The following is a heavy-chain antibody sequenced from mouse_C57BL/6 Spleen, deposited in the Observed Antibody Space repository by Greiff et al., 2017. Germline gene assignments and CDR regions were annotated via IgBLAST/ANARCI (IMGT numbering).Heavy chain of an antibody. Sequence: QVQLQQPGAELVKPGASVKMSCKASGYTFTSYWITWVKQRPGQGLEWIGDIYPGSGRNNYNEKFKSKATLTVDTSSSTAYMQLRSLTAEDAAVYYCARGDYYGSSPAMDYWGQGTSVTVSS. CDR1: GYTFTSYW. D-gene: IGHD1-1*01. J-gene: IGHJ4*01. V-gene: IGHV1-55*01. CDR3: ARGDYYGSSPAMDY. CDR2: IYPGSGRN.